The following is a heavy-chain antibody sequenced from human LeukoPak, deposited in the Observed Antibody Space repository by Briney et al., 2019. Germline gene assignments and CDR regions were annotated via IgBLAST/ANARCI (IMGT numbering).Heavy chain of an antibody. CDR3: VNGGYYGDYPGGFDS. J-gene: IGHJ4*02. CDR2: ISGSGGST. D-gene: IGHD4-17*01. CDR1: GFTFSSYA. Sequence: PGGSLRLSCAASGFTFSSYAMSWVRQAPGKGLEWVSAISGSGGSTYYADSVKGRFTISRDNSKNTLYLQMNSLRAEDTAVYYCVNGGYYGDYPGGFDSWGQGTLVTVSS. V-gene: IGHV3-23*01.